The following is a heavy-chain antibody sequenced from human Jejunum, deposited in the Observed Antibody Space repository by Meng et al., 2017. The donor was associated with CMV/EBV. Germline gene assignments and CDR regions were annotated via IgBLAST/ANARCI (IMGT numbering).Heavy chain of an antibody. D-gene: IGHD3-16*01. V-gene: IGHV1-2*02. CDR2: INPYTGDT. CDR1: EYTFTDYY. J-gene: IGHJ4*02. CDR3: AKDGGSFLDYYSDS. Sequence: EYTFTDYYVHWVRQAPGQGLEWMGYINPYTGDTNYAQKFQGRVTMTRDTSTNTAYMELTRLRSDDTALYYCAKDGGSFLDYYSDSWGQGTLVTVSS.